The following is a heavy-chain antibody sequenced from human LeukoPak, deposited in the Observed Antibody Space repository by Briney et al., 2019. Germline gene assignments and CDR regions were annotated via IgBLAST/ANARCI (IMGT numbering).Heavy chain of an antibody. Sequence: GGPLQISWKGSGSHFTSYWIGWVRPVPGKGLEWMGIIYPGDSDTRYSAAFQGQVTISADKSISTAYLQWSSLKASDTAMYYCARHSLPPDYYDSSGYYFSWFDPWGQGTLVTVSS. D-gene: IGHD3-22*01. V-gene: IGHV5-51*01. CDR1: GSHFTSYW. J-gene: IGHJ5*02. CDR3: ARHSLPPDYYDSSGYYFSWFDP. CDR2: IYPGDSDT.